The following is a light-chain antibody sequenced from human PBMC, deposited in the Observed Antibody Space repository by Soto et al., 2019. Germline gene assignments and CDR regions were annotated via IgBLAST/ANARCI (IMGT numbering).Light chain of an antibody. J-gene: IGKJ2*01. V-gene: IGKV3D-15*01. CDR2: GAS. CDR3: QQYNNWPPHT. Sequence: EIVMTQSPATLSVSPGERATLSCRASQSVSSNLAWYQQKPGQAPRLLIYGASIRATGIPARFSGSGSGTEFTLTISSLQSADFAVYYCQQYNNWPPHTFGQGTKLEIK. CDR1: QSVSSN.